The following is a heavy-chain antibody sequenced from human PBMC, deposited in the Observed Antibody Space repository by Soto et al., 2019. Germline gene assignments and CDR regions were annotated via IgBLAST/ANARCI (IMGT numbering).Heavy chain of an antibody. D-gene: IGHD4-17*01. CDR1: GGSISSGDYY. J-gene: IGHJ5*02. CDR2: IYYSGST. CDR3: ARATTETLDNWFDP. Sequence: LSLTCTVSGGSISSGDYYWSWIRQPPGKGLEWIGYIYYSGSTYYNPSLKSRVTISVDTSKNQFSLKLSSVTAADTAVYYCARATTETLDNWFDPWGQGTLVTVSS. V-gene: IGHV4-30-4*01.